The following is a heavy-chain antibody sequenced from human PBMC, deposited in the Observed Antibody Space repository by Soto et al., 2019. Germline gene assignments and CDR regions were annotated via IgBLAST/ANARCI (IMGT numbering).Heavy chain of an antibody. CDR3: ASGRWLRYGMDV. V-gene: IGHV4-34*01. Sequence: QVQLQQWGAGLLKPSETLSLTCAVYGGSFSGYYWSWIRQPPGKGLEWIGEINHSGSTNYNPSLKSRVTISVDTSKNQFSLKLSSVTAADTAVYYCASGRWLRYGMDVWGQGTTVTVSS. J-gene: IGHJ6*02. D-gene: IGHD5-12*01. CDR2: INHSGST. CDR1: GGSFSGYY.